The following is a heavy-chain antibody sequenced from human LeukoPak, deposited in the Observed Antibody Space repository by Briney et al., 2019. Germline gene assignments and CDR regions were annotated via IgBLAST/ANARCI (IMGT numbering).Heavy chain of an antibody. Sequence: GGSLRLSCVASGFTFSSYAMHWVRQTPGKGLEWVSSIDTSSSHIYYADSVMGRFTISRDNAKNSLYLQMNSLRAEDTAIYYCARGASGSYWQADYWGQGTLVTVSS. CDR3: ARGASGSYWQADY. D-gene: IGHD1-26*01. V-gene: IGHV3-21*01. J-gene: IGHJ4*02. CDR1: GFTFSSYA. CDR2: IDTSSSHI.